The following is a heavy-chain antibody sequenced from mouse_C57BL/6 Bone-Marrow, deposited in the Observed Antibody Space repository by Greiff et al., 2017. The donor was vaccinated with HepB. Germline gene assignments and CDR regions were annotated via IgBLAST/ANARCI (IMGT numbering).Heavy chain of an antibody. V-gene: IGHV1-42*01. CDR1: GYSFTGYY. D-gene: IGHD2-1*01. CDR2: FNPSTGGT. J-gene: IGHJ4*01. Sequence: EVQLQQSGPELVKPGASVKISCKASGYSFTGYYMNWVKQSPEKSLEWIGEFNPSTGGTTYNQKFKAKATLTVDKSSSKAYMQLKSLTSEDSAVYYCAREGLGNYRKMDYGGQGTSVTVSS. CDR3: AREGLGNYRKMDY.